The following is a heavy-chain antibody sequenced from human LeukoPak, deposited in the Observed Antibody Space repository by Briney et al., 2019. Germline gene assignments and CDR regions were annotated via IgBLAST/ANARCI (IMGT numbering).Heavy chain of an antibody. CDR3: AGADVVVTAPIDY. Sequence: SETLSLTCAVYGGSFSGYYWSWIRQPPGKGLEWIGEINHSGSTNYNPSLKSRVTISVDTSKNQFSLKLGSVTAADTAVYYCAGADVVVTAPIDYWGQGTLVTVSS. CDR2: INHSGST. J-gene: IGHJ4*02. V-gene: IGHV4-34*01. CDR1: GGSFSGYY. D-gene: IGHD2-21*02.